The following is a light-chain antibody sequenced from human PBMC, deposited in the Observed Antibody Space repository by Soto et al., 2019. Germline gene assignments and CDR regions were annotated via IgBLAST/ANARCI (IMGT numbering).Light chain of an antibody. CDR1: QRVXTA. V-gene: IGKV1-9*01. J-gene: IGKJ5*01. Sequence: IRVTKSAAFLSQSTGERATIACRASQRVXTALAWYELKPEQARKPLXYAASTWETGVPSRLSATVSGTEVSLTITSLQPEDFATYYCQQLFDSPITFGQGTRLEIK. CDR3: QQLFDSPIT. CDR2: AAS.